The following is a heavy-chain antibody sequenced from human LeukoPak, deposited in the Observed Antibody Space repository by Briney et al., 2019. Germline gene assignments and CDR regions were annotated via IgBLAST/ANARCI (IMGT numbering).Heavy chain of an antibody. CDR3: ASGQGSYYDSSGYYY. D-gene: IGHD3-22*01. J-gene: IGHJ4*02. V-gene: IGHV4-39*07. CDR2: IYYSGST. CDR1: GGSISSSSYY. Sequence: SETLSLTCTVSGGSISSSSYYWGWIRQPPGKGLEWIGSIYYSGSTYYNPSLKSRVTISVDTSKNQFSLKLSPVTAADTAVYYCASGQGSYYDSSGYYYWGQGTLVTVSS.